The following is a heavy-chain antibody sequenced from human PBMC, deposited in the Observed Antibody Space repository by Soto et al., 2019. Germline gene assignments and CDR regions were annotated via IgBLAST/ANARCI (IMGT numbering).Heavy chain of an antibody. CDR2: INAGNGNT. V-gene: IGHV1-3*01. CDR3: ARAGXRAILDWLAHPRYWFDP. CDR1: GYTFTSYA. Sequence: ASVKVSCKASGYTFTSYAMHWVRQAPGQRLEWMGWINAGNGNTKYSQKFQGRVTITRDTSASTAYMELSSLRSEDTAVYYCARAGXRAILDWLAHPRYWFDPWGQGTLVTVSS. D-gene: IGHD3-3*01. J-gene: IGHJ5*02.